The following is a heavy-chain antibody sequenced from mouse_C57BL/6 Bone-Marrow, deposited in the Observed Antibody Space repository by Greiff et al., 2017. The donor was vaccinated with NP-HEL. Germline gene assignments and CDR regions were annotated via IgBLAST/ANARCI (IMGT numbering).Heavy chain of an antibody. CDR3: ARGYDGEPWFAY. Sequence: QVQPQQSGAELVRPGTSVKMSCKASGYTFTNYWIGWAKQRPGHGLEWIGDIYPGGGYTNYKEKFKGKATLTADKSSSTAYMQFSSLTSEDSAIYYCARGYDGEPWFAYWGQGTLVTVSA. D-gene: IGHD2-2*01. CDR1: GYTFTNYW. V-gene: IGHV1-63*01. J-gene: IGHJ3*01. CDR2: IYPGGGYT.